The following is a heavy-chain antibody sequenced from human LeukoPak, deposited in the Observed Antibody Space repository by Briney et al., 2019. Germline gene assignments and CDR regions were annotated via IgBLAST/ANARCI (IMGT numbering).Heavy chain of an antibody. J-gene: IGHJ5*02. Sequence: SETLSLTCTVSGGSISSYYWSWIRQPPGKGLEWIGYIYYSGSTNYNPSLKSRVTISVDTSKNQFSLKLSSVTAADAAVYYCARQDIYDYVWGSYRYTGSNWFDPWGQGTLVTVSS. CDR1: GGSISSYY. CDR3: ARQDIYDYVWGSYRYTGSNWFDP. D-gene: IGHD3-16*02. CDR2: IYYSGST. V-gene: IGHV4-59*08.